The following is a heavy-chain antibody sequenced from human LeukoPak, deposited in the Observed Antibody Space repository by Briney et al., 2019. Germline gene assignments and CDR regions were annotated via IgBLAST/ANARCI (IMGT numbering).Heavy chain of an antibody. J-gene: IGHJ5*01. CDR2: IYYSGSA. D-gene: IGHD3-16*02. V-gene: IGHV4-39*01. CDR1: GGSIVTSAYS. Sequence: PSETLSLTCNVPGGSIVTSAYSCGWVRQPPGKGLEYIGNIYYSGSAYYNPSLKRRVTLSVDTSHRQFSLSLTSVTAADTAVYYCATLSGDSWGHGTLVTVSS. CDR3: ATLSGDS.